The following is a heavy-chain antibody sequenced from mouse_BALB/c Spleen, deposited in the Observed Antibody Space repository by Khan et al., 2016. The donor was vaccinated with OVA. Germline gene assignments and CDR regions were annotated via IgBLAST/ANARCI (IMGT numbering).Heavy chain of an antibody. Sequence: QVQLKQSGAELVKPGASVKLSCKASGYTFTSYDINWVRQRPEQGLEWIGWMFPGDGSTKYNENFKGKATLTTDKSSSTAYMQLSRLTSEDSGAYFCARGGCGLFAYWGQGTLVTVSA. V-gene: IGHV1-85*01. CDR3: ARGGCGLFAY. CDR1: GYTFTSYD. J-gene: IGHJ3*01. CDR2: MFPGDGST.